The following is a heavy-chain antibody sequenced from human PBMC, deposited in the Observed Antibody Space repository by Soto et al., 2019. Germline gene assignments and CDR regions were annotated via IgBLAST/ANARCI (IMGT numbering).Heavy chain of an antibody. V-gene: IGHV1-69*08. J-gene: IGHJ2*01. CDR2: IIPILGIA. CDR1: GGTFSSYT. CDR3: ARDSDSSSRGGFWYFDL. D-gene: IGHD6-6*01. Sequence: QVQLVQSGAEVKKPGSSVKVSCKASGGTFSSYTISWVRQAPGQGLEWMGRIIPILGIANYAQKFQGRVTITADKATSTAYMELSSLRSEDTAVCYCARDSDSSSRGGFWYFDLWGRGTLVTVSS.